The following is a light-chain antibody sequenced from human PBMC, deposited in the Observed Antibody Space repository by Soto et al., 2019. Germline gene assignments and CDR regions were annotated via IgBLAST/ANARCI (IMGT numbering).Light chain of an antibody. Sequence: IVLTQSPATLSLSPGERATLSCRASQSVGSFLAWYHQKRGQAPRLLIYDASNRATGIPARFSGSGSGTDFTLTISSLEPEDFTVDYCQQRSSWPWTFGQGTKVEIK. CDR1: QSVGSF. CDR2: DAS. CDR3: QQRSSWPWT. V-gene: IGKV3-11*01. J-gene: IGKJ1*01.